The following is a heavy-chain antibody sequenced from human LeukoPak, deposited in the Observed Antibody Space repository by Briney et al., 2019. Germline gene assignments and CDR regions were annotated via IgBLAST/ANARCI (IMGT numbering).Heavy chain of an antibody. J-gene: IGHJ6*03. CDR2: LYYSGRT. CDR3: ARGYSSSWYSNYYYYMDV. Sequence: PSETLSLTCSVSGGTISTSLYYWGWIRQPPGKGLEWIGSLYYSGRTYYNPSLKSRVTISVDTSKNQFSLKLSSVTAADTAVYYCARGYSSSWYSNYYYYMDVWGKGTTVTISS. D-gene: IGHD6-13*01. CDR1: GGTISTSLYY. V-gene: IGHV4-39*07.